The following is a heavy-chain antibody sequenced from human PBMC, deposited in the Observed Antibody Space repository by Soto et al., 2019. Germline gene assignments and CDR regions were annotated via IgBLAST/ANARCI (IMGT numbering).Heavy chain of an antibody. D-gene: IGHD3-3*01. V-gene: IGHV1-24*01. CDR2: FDPEDGET. Sequence: ASVKVSCKVSGYTITELSMHWVRQAPGKGLEWMGGFDPEDGETIYAQKFQGRVTMTEDTSTDTAYMELSSLRSEDTAVYYCATDRQGGHITIFGVVIVGAFDIWGQGTMVTV. J-gene: IGHJ3*02. CDR1: GYTITELS. CDR3: ATDRQGGHITIFGVVIVGAFDI.